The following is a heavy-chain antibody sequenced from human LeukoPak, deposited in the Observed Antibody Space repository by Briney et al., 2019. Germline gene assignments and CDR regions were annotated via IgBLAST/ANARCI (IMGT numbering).Heavy chain of an antibody. CDR3: TTDHSTVTTHFDY. V-gene: IGHV3-15*07. CDR1: GFTFSSYA. CDR2: IKSKTDGGTT. D-gene: IGHD4-17*01. J-gene: IGHJ4*02. Sequence: GGSLRLSCSASGFTFSSYAMHWVRQAPGKGLEWVGRIKSKTDGGTTDYAAPVKGRFTISRDDSKNTLYLQMNSLKTEDTAVYYCTTDHSTVTTHFDYWGQGTLVTVSS.